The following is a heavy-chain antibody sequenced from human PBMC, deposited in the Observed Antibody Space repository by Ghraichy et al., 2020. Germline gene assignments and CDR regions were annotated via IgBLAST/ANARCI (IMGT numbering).Heavy chain of an antibody. D-gene: IGHD3-22*01. CDR2: ISGSDTRI. V-gene: IGHV3-23*01. J-gene: IGHJ5*02. Sequence: GESLNISCAASGFTFSSCAMSWVRQAPGKGLEWVSSISGSDTRISYAASVKGRFAISRDNSKNTLYLQMNSLRAEDTAVYYCAKHNSAVVTWFDPWGQGTLVTVSS. CDR3: AKHNSAVVTWFDP. CDR1: GFTFSSCA.